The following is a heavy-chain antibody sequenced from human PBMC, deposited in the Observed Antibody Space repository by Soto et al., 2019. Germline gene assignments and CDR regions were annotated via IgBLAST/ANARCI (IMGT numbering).Heavy chain of an antibody. Sequence: SETLSLTCTVSGGSISSSSYYWGWIRQPPGKGLEWIGSIYYSGSTYYNPSLKSRVTISVDTSKNQFSLKLSSVTAADTAVYYCASPIHYDFWSGADDIDYWGQGTLVTVSS. V-gene: IGHV4-39*01. J-gene: IGHJ4*02. D-gene: IGHD3-3*01. CDR1: GGSISSSSYY. CDR3: ASPIHYDFWSGADDIDY. CDR2: IYYSGST.